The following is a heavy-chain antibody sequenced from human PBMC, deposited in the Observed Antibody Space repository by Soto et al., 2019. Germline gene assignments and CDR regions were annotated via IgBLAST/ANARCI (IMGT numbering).Heavy chain of an antibody. CDR1: GGSISSSSYY. J-gene: IGHJ3*02. D-gene: IGHD1-26*01. CDR3: ARHGGTELVGATFFGAFDI. V-gene: IGHV4-39*01. Sequence: QLQLQESGPGLVKPSETLSLTCTVSGGSISSSSYYWGWIRQPPGKGLEWIGSIYYSGSTYYNPSLKSRVTISVDTSKNQFSLKLSSVTAADTAVYYCARHGGTELVGATFFGAFDIWGQGTMVTVSS. CDR2: IYYSGST.